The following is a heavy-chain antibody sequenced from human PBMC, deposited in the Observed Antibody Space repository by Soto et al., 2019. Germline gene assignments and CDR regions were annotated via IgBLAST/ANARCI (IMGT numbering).Heavy chain of an antibody. Sequence: ASVKVSCKASGYTFSDYAIHLVRQAPVQIPELIVWINAGNFNTKYSQKFQGRFTITMYTSAITSYIELSILISEYTAVYYCARDPGGWPDYWGQGALVTVSS. CDR2: INAGNFNT. D-gene: IGHD2-15*01. V-gene: IGHV1-3*01. CDR1: GYTFSDYA. CDR3: ARDPGGWPDY. J-gene: IGHJ4*02.